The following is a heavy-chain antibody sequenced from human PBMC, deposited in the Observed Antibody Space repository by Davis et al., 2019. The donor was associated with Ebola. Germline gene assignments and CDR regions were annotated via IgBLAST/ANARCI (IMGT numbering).Heavy chain of an antibody. J-gene: IGHJ6*01. CDR2: ISSSSSYI. V-gene: IGHV3-21*01. CDR3: TLLQEHL. Sequence: GEFLKISCAASGFTFSSYTMNWVRQAPRKGLEWVSSISSSSSYIYYADSVKGRFTISRDNAKNSLYLQMNSLHQGPIGLPPGTLLQEHLWG. CDR1: GFTFSSYT.